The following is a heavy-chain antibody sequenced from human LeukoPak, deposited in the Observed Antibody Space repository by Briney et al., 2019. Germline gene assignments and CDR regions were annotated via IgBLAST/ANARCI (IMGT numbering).Heavy chain of an antibody. D-gene: IGHD2-2*01. V-gene: IGHV3-53*01. CDR3: TRQTGESTNFDS. CDR1: GFTVSSSY. Sequence: GGSLRLSCAASGFTVSSSYISWVRQAPGKGLEWVSAIYSGGTTYYADSVKGRFTISRDNSKNMLYLLMNSLRAEDTAMYHCTRQTGESTNFDSWGQGTLVTVSS. CDR2: IYSGGTT. J-gene: IGHJ4*02.